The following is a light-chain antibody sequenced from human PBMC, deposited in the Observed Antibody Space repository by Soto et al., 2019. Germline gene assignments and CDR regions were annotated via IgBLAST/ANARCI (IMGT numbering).Light chain of an antibody. V-gene: IGKV3-15*01. J-gene: IGKJ1*01. CDR3: QQYNNWPPWT. CDR1: QSISSN. CDR2: GAS. Sequence: EVVMTQSPATLSVSPGERATLSCRASQSISSNLAWYQQKPGQPPRLLIYGASTRATGIPARFGGSGSGTEFTLTISSLQSEDFAVYYCQQYNNWPPWTFGQGTKVEFK.